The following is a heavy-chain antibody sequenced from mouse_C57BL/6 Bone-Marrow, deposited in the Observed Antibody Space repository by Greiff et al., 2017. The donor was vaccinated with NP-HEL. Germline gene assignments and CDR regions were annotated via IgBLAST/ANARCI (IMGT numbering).Heavy chain of an antibody. CDR3: AKYYYGSSSYYYAMDY. CDR2: IYPGDGDT. CDR1: GYAFSSYW. J-gene: IGHJ4*01. V-gene: IGHV1-80*01. Sequence: QVQLQQSGAELVKPGASVKISCKASGYAFSSYWMNWVKQRPGKGLEWIGQIYPGDGDTNYNGKFKGKATLTAVKSSSTAYMQLSSLTSEDSAVYFCAKYYYGSSSYYYAMDYWGQGTSVTVSS. D-gene: IGHD1-1*01.